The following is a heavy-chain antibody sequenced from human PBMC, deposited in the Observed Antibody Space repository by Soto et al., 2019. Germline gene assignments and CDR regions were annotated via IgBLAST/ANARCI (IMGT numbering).Heavy chain of an antibody. CDR1: GFTFSSYG. Sequence: PGGSLRLSCAASGFTFSSYGMHWVRQAPGKGLEWVAVIWYDGSNKYYADSVKGRFTISRDNSKNTLYLQMNSLRAEDTAVYYCARERIVRGVIGLYYYGMDVWGQGTTVTVSS. CDR3: ARERIVRGVIGLYYYGMDV. D-gene: IGHD3-10*01. V-gene: IGHV3-33*01. J-gene: IGHJ6*02. CDR2: IWYDGSNK.